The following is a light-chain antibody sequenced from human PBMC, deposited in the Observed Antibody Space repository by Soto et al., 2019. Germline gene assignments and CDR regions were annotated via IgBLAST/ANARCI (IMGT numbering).Light chain of an antibody. CDR2: LDS. J-gene: IGKJ1*01. V-gene: IGKV2-28*01. CDR1: QRLLHSNGYNY. Sequence: IVITQSPLSLTVTPGEPASISCRSSQRLLHSNGYNYLEWYLQKPGQSPQLLINLDSDRASGVPDRFSGSGSGTDFTLKISRVEAEDVGLYYCMQSLETPWTFGQGTKVDIK. CDR3: MQSLETPWT.